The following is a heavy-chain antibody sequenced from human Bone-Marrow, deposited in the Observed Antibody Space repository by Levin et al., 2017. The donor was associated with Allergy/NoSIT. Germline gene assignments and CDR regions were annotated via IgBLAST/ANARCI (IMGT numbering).Heavy chain of an antibody. CDR3: ARVGLYSSGWDTVPYYGMDV. D-gene: IGHD6-19*01. J-gene: IGHJ6*02. Sequence: GESLKISCKASGYTFSSYGIGWVRQAPGQGLEWMGWMNTYSGNTHYVEELQGRVTMTKDTSTSTAYMELRSLKSDDTGIYYCARVGLYSSGWDTVPYYGMDVWGQGTTVTVSS. CDR1: GYTFSSYG. CDR2: MNTYSGNT. V-gene: IGHV1-18*01.